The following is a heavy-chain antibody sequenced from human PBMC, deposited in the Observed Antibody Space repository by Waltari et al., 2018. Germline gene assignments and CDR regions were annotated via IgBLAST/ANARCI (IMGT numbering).Heavy chain of an antibody. J-gene: IGHJ4*02. D-gene: IGHD4-17*01. CDR3: ARDHYGTNSLDF. CDR1: GFTFTSHW. CDR2: IRTDGRYT. Sequence: DVPLVESGGGLVQPGGSLRPPCAGYGFTFTSHWTHWVRQGPGQGLLWVARIRTDGRYTDYADSVKGRFTISRDNARNTLYLQMNGLRAEDTAVYYCARDHYGTNSLDFWGQGALVTVSS. V-gene: IGHV3-74*01.